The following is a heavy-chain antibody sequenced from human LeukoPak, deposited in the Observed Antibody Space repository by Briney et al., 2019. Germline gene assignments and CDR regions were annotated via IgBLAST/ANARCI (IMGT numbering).Heavy chain of an antibody. J-gene: IGHJ4*02. D-gene: IGHD5-24*01. CDR1: GFTFSTYV. Sequence: PGGSLRLSCAASGFTFSTYVMSWGRQSPGQGLESFSGITSTGGGTNYADSVKGRFTIYRANSKTTLFMKMNSLRAEDMAGNYLARDARGGYVAPAELWGQGTLVSVSS. CDR2: ITSTGGGT. V-gene: IGHV3-23*01. CDR3: ARDARGGYVAPAEL.